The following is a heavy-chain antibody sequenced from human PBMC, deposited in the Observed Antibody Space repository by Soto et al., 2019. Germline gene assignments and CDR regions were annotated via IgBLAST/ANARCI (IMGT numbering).Heavy chain of an antibody. CDR2: ISYDGSNK. CDR1: GFTFSTYG. Sequence: QVQLVESGGGVVQPGRSLRLSCAASGFTFSTYGMHWVRQAPGKGLEWVAVISYDGSNKYYADSVKGRFTISRDNSKNTLDLQMNSLRAEDTAVYYCAKAPFSSSWSGMDVWGQGTTVTVSS. CDR3: AKAPFSSSWSGMDV. V-gene: IGHV3-30*18. J-gene: IGHJ6*02. D-gene: IGHD6-13*01.